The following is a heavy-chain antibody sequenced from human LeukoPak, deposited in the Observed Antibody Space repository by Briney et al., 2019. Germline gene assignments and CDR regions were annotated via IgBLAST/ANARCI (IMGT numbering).Heavy chain of an antibody. CDR1: GGSISSYY. Sequence: SETLSLTCTVSGGSISSYYWSWIRQPPGKGLEWIGYIYYSGSTNYNPSLKSRVTISVDTSKNQFSLKLSSVTAADTAVYYCARFLRWERPSQAHFDYWGQGTLVTVSS. V-gene: IGHV4-59*01. D-gene: IGHD4-23*01. CDR3: ARFLRWERPSQAHFDY. CDR2: IYYSGST. J-gene: IGHJ4*02.